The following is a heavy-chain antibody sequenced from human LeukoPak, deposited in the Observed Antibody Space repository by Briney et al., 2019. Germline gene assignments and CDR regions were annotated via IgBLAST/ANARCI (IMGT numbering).Heavy chain of an antibody. Sequence: SETLSLTCTVSGGSISDNYWSWIRQPPGKGLEWIGHFHDSESTNYNPSLKSRVTISVDTSKNQFSLKLSSVTAADTAVYYCARGDPSGRPGIAFDYWGQGTLVTVSS. CDR1: GGSISDNY. V-gene: IGHV4-59*01. CDR2: FHDSEST. J-gene: IGHJ4*02. D-gene: IGHD1-26*01. CDR3: ARGDPSGRPGIAFDY.